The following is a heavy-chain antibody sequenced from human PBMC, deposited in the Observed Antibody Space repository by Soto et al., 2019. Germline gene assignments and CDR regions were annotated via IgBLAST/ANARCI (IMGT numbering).Heavy chain of an antibody. CDR3: ARESYYGSGATVVAY. CDR1: GGSISNYY. CDR2: IFYSGTT. Sequence: SETLSLTCTVSGGSISNYYWSWIRQPPGRGLEWIGHIFYSGTTSYNPSLNSRVTMSVDTSKNQFSLKVNSVTAADTAVYYCARESYYGSGATVVAYWGQGTLVTVSS. D-gene: IGHD3-10*01. V-gene: IGHV4-59*01. J-gene: IGHJ4*02.